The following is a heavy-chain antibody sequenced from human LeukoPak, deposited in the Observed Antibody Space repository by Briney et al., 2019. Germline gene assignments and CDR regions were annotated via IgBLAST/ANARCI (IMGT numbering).Heavy chain of an antibody. V-gene: IGHV3-21*04. J-gene: IGHJ4*02. CDR2: ISSSSSYI. CDR3: AKDQVVPFDY. CDR1: GFTFSSCS. Sequence: PGGSLRLSCAASGFTFSSCSMNWVRQAPGKGLEWVSSISSSSSYIYYADSVKGRFTISRDNAKNSLYLQMNSLRAEDTAVYFCAKDQVVPFDYWGQGTLVTVSS. D-gene: IGHD2-2*01.